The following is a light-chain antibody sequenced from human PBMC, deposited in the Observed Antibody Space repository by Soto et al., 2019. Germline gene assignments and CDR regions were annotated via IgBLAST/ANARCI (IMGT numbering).Light chain of an antibody. J-gene: IGLJ1*01. Sequence: QSVLTQPASVSGSPGQSITISCTGTSSDVGDYNYLSWYQQHPGKAPKLMIYDVSNRPSGVSNRFSVSESVNTASLTISGLQAEDEADDCCCAYSSSGTVVFGTGTKLTVL. CDR3: CAYSSSGTVV. CDR1: SSDVGDYNY. V-gene: IGLV2-14*01. CDR2: DVS.